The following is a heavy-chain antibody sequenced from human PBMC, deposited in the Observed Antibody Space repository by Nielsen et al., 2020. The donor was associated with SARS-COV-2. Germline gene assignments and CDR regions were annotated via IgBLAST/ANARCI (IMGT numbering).Heavy chain of an antibody. Sequence: GESLKLSCAASGFTVSSNYMSWVRQAPGKGLEWVSVIYSGGSTYYADSVKGRFTISRDNSKNTLYLQMNSLRAEDTAVYYCAREPGGEQLVRDAFDIWGQGTMVTVSS. CDR3: AREPGGEQLVRDAFDI. CDR1: GFTVSSNY. J-gene: IGHJ3*02. V-gene: IGHV3-66*01. CDR2: IYSGGST. D-gene: IGHD6-6*01.